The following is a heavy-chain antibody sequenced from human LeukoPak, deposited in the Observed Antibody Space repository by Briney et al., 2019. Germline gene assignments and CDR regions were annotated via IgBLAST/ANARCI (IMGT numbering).Heavy chain of an antibody. CDR2: MNPNSGNT. Sequence: GASVKVSCKASGYTFTSYDINWVRQATGQGLEWMGWMNPNSGNTGYAQKFQGRVTMTRNTSISTAYMELSSLRSEDTAVYYCARGRGGDILTGYYDFDYWGQGTLVTVSS. CDR1: GYTFTSYD. J-gene: IGHJ4*02. D-gene: IGHD3-9*01. V-gene: IGHV1-8*01. CDR3: ARGRGGDILTGYYDFDY.